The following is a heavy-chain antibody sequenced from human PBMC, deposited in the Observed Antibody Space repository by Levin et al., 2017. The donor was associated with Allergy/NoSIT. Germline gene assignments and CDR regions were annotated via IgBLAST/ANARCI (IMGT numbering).Heavy chain of an antibody. D-gene: IGHD3-22*01. CDR3: ARGFDDSAPSEGDWFDP. CDR1: GYTFTSYG. V-gene: IGHV1-18*01. Sequence: GESLKISCKASGYTFTSYGISWVRQAPGQGLEWMGWISAYNGNTNYAQKLQGRVTMTTDTSTSTAYMELRSLRSDDTAVYYCARGFDDSAPSEGDWFDPWGQGTLVTVSS. CDR2: ISAYNGNT. J-gene: IGHJ5*02.